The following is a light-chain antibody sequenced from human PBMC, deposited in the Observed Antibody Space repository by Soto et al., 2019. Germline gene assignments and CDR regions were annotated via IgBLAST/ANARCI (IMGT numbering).Light chain of an antibody. V-gene: IGKV1-33*01. CDR1: QGIDMF. CDR3: QQYVNLPLT. Sequence: DIQLTQSPSSLSSSVGDIFTITCRASQGIDMFLNWFQQKPGKAPKLLIYDASNLETGVPSRFSGSGSGSDFTFTINNLQPEDIATYYCQQYVNLPLTFGQGTRLEIK. J-gene: IGKJ5*01. CDR2: DAS.